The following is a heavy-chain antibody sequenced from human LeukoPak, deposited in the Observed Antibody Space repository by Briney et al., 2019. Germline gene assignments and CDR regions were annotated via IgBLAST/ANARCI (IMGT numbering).Heavy chain of an antibody. J-gene: IGHJ4*02. CDR3: AKDQGSGALDY. V-gene: IGHV3-30*18. CDR2: ISYDGSNK. D-gene: IGHD3-10*01. Sequence: GGSLRLSCAASGFTFSSYGMHWVRQAPGKGLEWGAVISYDGSNKYYADSVKGRFTISRDNSKNTLYLQMNSLRAEDTAVYYCAKDQGSGALDYWGQGTLVTVSS. CDR1: GFTFSSYG.